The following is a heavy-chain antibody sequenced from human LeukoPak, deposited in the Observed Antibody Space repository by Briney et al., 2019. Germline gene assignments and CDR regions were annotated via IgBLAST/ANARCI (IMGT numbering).Heavy chain of an antibody. Sequence: LPGGSLRLSCEASGFTFSRHAMHWVRQAPGKGLEWLAVITYDGNHKFFADSVKGRFTISRDNSKNTLYLQMNSLRAEDTAVYYCARDHLSSGWSPPAVYWGQGTLVTVSS. D-gene: IGHD6-19*01. CDR3: ARDHLSSGWSPPAVY. CDR1: GFTFSRHA. V-gene: IGHV3-30*14. CDR2: ITYDGNHK. J-gene: IGHJ4*02.